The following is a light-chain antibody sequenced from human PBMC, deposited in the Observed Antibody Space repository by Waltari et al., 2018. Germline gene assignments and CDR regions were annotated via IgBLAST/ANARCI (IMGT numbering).Light chain of an antibody. J-gene: IGKJ4*02. Sequence: DIVMTQSPDSLAVSLGERATINCKSSQSVLYSSNNKNYVAWYQQKPGPPPTLLGYWASTRESGVPDRVSGSGSGTDFSLTISSLQAEDGAVYYCQQFYSLPVTFGGGTNVEIK. CDR2: WAS. CDR3: QQFYSLPVT. CDR1: QSVLYSSNNKNY. V-gene: IGKV4-1*01.